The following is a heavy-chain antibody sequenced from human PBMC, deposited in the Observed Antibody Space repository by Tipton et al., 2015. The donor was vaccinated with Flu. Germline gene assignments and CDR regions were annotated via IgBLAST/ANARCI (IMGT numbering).Heavy chain of an antibody. D-gene: IGHD1-1*01. CDR2: IYYSGTT. J-gene: IGHJ6*02. CDR3: ARDLWNDRRAYYYYGVDV. Sequence: TLSLTCTVSGGSISTTIYYWGWVRQPPGKGLEWIGSIYYSGTTYYSPPLKSRVTISIDASKNQFSLDLTSLTAADTAVYYCARDLWNDRRAYYYYGVDVWGQGTTVTVPS. CDR1: GGSISTTIYY. V-gene: IGHV4-39*07.